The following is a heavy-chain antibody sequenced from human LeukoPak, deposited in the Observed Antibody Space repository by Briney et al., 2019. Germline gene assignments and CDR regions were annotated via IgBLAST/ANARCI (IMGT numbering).Heavy chain of an antibody. J-gene: IGHJ4*02. Sequence: ASVKVSCKASGYTFTSYYMHWVRQAPGQGLEWMGIINPSGGSTSYAQKLQGRVTMTRDTSTSTVYMELSSLRSEDTAVYYCARGQLGSGYFDWLSAYYFDYWGQGTLVTVSS. V-gene: IGHV1-46*01. CDR2: INPSGGST. CDR3: ARGQLGSGYFDWLSAYYFDY. CDR1: GYTFTSYY. D-gene: IGHD3-9*01.